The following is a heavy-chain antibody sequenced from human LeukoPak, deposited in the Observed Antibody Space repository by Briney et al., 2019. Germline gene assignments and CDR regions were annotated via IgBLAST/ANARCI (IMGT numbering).Heavy chain of an antibody. CDR1: GGFFSGYY. CDR3: ARTMVRGVITTTKKYYFDY. J-gene: IGHJ4*02. Sequence: PSETLSLTCAVYGGFFSGYYWSWIRQPPGKGLEWIGEINHSGSTNYNPSLKSRVTISVDTSKNQFSLKLSSVTAADTAVYYCARTMVRGVITTTKKYYFDYWGQGTLVTVSS. D-gene: IGHD3-10*01. V-gene: IGHV4-34*01. CDR2: INHSGST.